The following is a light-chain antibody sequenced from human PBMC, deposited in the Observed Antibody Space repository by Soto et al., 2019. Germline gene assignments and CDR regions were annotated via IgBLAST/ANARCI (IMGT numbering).Light chain of an antibody. CDR1: SSDVGAYNF. Sequence: QSALTQPRSVSGSPGQSVTISCTGTSSDVGAYNFVSWYQHNPGKAPKLMIFDVSARPSGVPDRFSGSKSANTASLTISGLQTEDEADYYCCSYAGMYIWLFGGGTKLTVL. J-gene: IGLJ3*02. CDR2: DVS. CDR3: CSYAGMYIWL. V-gene: IGLV2-11*01.